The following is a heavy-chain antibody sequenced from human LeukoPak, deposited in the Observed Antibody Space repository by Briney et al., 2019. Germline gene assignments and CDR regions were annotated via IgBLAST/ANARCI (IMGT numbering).Heavy chain of an antibody. J-gene: IGHJ6*02. V-gene: IGHV1-69*13. CDR1: GGTFSSYA. CDR3: ARSPIRYYDSSGYYPD. CDR2: IIPIFGTA. D-gene: IGHD3-22*01. Sequence: SVKVSCKASGGTFSSYAISWVRQAPGQGLEWMGGIIPIFGTANYAQKFQGRVTITADESTSTAYMELSSLRSEDTAVYYCARSPIRYYDSSGYYPDWGQGTTVTVSS.